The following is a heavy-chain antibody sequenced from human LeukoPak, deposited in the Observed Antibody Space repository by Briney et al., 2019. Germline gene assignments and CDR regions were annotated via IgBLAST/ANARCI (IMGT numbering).Heavy chain of an antibody. D-gene: IGHD6-13*01. Sequence: KPSETLSLTCTVSGGSISSYYWSWIRQPPGKGLEWIGYIYYSGSTNYNPSLKSRVTISVDTSKNQFSLKLSSVTAADTAVYYCARSAGIAAAGTLFDYWGQGTLVTVSS. CDR1: GGSISSYY. J-gene: IGHJ4*02. CDR2: IYYSGST. CDR3: ARSAGIAAAGTLFDY. V-gene: IGHV4-59*01.